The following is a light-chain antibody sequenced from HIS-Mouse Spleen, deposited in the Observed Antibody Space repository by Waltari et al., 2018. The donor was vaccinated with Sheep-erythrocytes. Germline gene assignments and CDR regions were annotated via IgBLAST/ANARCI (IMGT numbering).Light chain of an antibody. CDR2: DFS. Sequence: QSALTQPASVSGSPGQSITISCTGTSSDVGGYHHVPWYQHHPGKAPKLMIYDFSNRPSGVSKRVSGSKSGNTASLTSSGLQAEDEADYYCSSYTSSSSYVFGTGTKVTVL. J-gene: IGLJ1*01. CDR1: SSDVGGYHH. CDR3: SSYTSSSSYV. V-gene: IGLV2-14*03.